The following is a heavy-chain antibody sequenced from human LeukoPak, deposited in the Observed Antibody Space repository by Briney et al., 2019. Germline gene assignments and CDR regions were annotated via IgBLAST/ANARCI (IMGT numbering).Heavy chain of an antibody. CDR1: GDSDSSNSAA. CDR3: AREGGHYYYIDV. J-gene: IGHJ6*03. V-gene: IGHV6-1*01. Sequence: SHTHSLTCAISGDSDSSNSAAWHWIRQSPSRGLEWLGRTYYRSKWSSDYAVSMKRRITIKPDTSKNQFSLQLNSVTPEDTAVYFCAREGGHYYYIDVWGKGTTVTVSS. D-gene: IGHD3-16*01. CDR2: TYYRSKWSS.